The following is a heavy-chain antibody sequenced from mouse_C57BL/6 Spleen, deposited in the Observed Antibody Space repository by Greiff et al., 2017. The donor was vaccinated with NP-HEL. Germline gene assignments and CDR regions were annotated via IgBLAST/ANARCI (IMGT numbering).Heavy chain of an antibody. CDR2: INPGSGGT. CDR1: GYAFTNYL. V-gene: IGHV1-54*01. CDR3: ARKAPLGYFDV. Sequence: VKLQESGAELVRPGTSVKVSCKASGYAFTNYLIEWVKQRPGQGLEWIGVINPGSGGTNYNEKFKGKATLTADKSSSTAYMQLSSLTSEDSAVYFCARKAPLGYFDVWGTGTTVTVSS. J-gene: IGHJ1*03.